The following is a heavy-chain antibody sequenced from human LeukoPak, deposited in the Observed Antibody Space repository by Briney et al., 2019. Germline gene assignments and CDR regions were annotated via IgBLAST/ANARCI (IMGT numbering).Heavy chain of an antibody. CDR3: ARDPPTTPKPSAAAPDY. J-gene: IGHJ4*02. CDR2: INPSGGST. D-gene: IGHD6-13*01. V-gene: IGHV1-46*01. CDR1: GYTFTSYY. Sequence: ASVKVSSKASGYTFTSYYMHWVRQAPGQGLEWMGIINPSGGSTSYAQKFQGRVTMTRDTSTSTVYMELSSLRSEDTAVYYCARDPPTTPKPSAAAPDYWGQGTLVTVSS.